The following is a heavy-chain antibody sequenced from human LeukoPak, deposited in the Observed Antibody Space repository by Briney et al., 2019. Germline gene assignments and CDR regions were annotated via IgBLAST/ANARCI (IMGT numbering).Heavy chain of an antibody. CDR3: AKDPYDSIGYYYKNYYMDV. D-gene: IGHD3-22*01. J-gene: IGHJ6*03. CDR2: ISWNSGSI. Sequence: GGSLRLSCAASGFTFDDYAMHWVRQAPGKGLEWVSGISWNSGSIGYADSVKGRFTISRDNSKNTLYLQMNSLRAEDTAVYYCAKDPYDSIGYYYKNYYMDVWGKGTTVTVSS. CDR1: GFTFDDYA. V-gene: IGHV3-9*01.